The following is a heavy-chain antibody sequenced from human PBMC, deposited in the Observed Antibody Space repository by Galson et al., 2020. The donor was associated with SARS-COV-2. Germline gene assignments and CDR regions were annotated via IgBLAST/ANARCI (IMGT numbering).Heavy chain of an antibody. CDR2: ISWNSGNI. CDR1: GFTFNDSA. Sequence: SCAASGFTFNDSAMHWVRQAPGQRLEWVSGISWNSGNIGYADYVQGRFTISRDNAKNSLYLQMNSLRAEDTALYYCAKSTSGSYYDPFDYWGQGTLVTVSS. J-gene: IGHJ4*02. CDR3: AKSTSGSYYDPFDY. D-gene: IGHD1-26*01. V-gene: IGHV3-9*01.